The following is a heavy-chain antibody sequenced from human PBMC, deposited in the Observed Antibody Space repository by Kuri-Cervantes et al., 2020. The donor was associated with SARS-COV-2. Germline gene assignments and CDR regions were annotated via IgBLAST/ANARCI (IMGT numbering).Heavy chain of an antibody. V-gene: IGHV3-23*01. CDR1: GFTFSHYA. Sequence: GGALRVSCGASGFTFSHYAMSWFRQAPGKGLEWVSTITISGLSTHYADSVKGRFTISRDNSKNTVYLQMNSLRADDTAVYYCAKIAGYNSGWYDDWGQGTLVTVSS. D-gene: IGHD6-19*01. J-gene: IGHJ5*02. CDR2: ITISGLST. CDR3: AKIAGYNSGWYDD.